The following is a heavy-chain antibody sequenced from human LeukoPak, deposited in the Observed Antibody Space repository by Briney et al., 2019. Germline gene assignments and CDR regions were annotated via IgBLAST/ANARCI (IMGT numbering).Heavy chain of an antibody. Sequence: RGESLKISCKGSGYSFTTYWIAWVRQMPGKGLEWMGIIYPGDSDTRYSPSFQGQVTISADKSISTAYLQWSSLKASDTAMYYCARQQWLVSDYWGQGTLVTVSS. CDR3: ARQQWLVSDY. CDR1: GYSFTTYW. J-gene: IGHJ4*02. V-gene: IGHV5-51*01. CDR2: IYPGDSDT. D-gene: IGHD6-19*01.